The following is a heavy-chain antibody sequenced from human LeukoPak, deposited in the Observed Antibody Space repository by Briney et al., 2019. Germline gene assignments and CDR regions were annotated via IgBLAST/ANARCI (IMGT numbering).Heavy chain of an antibody. D-gene: IGHD1-26*01. Sequence: PGGSLTLTCAASGFTFSSFSMIWVRQAPGKGLEWISYLISSSSSTSYADSVKGRFTISRDKAKNSLYLQMNSLRDEDMSVYLYARVIWSYGLSAYGGQGTLGTLFS. CDR1: GFTFSSFS. V-gene: IGHV3-48*02. J-gene: IGHJ4*02. CDR3: ARVIWSYGLSAY. CDR2: LISSSSST.